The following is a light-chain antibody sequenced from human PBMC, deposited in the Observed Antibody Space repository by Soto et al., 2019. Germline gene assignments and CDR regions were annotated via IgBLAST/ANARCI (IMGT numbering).Light chain of an antibody. CDR1: SSNFGGNT. J-gene: IGLJ3*02. V-gene: IGLV1-44*01. CDR3: AAWDDRLNGWV. Sequence: QSVLTQPPSASGTPGQRVIISCSGSSSNFGGNTANWYQQFPGTAPKVIIYGNDQRPSGVPDRFSGSKSGTSASLAISGLQSEDEADYYCAAWDDRLNGWVFGGGTKLTVL. CDR2: GND.